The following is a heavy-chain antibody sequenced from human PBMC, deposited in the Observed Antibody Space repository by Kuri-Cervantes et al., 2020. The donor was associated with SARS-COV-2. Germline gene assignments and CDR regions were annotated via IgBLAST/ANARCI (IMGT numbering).Heavy chain of an antibody. V-gene: IGHV4-31*01. CDR1: GGSISSGGYY. D-gene: IGHD3-22*01. CDR2: IYYSGST. CDR3: ARGVTYYYDSSGYYYYFDY. Sequence: SETLSLTCTVSGGSISSGGYYWSWIRQHPGKGLEWIGYIYYSGSTYYNPSLKSLVTTSVDTSKNQFSLKLSSVTAADTAVYYCARGVTYYYDSSGYYYYFDYWGQGTLVTVSS. J-gene: IGHJ4*02.